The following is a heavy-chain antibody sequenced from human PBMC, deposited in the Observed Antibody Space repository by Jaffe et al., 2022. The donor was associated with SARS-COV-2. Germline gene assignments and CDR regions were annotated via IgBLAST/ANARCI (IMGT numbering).Heavy chain of an antibody. CDR1: GFTFDDYA. J-gene: IGHJ4*02. CDR2: ISWNSGSI. D-gene: IGHD3-10*01. CDR3: AKDKFLDGSGSYPSLFDY. V-gene: IGHV3-9*01. Sequence: EVQLVESGGGLVQPGRSLRLSCAASGFTFDDYAMHWVRQAPGKGLEWVSGISWNSGSIGYADSVKGRFTISRDNAKNSLYLQMNSLRAEDTALYYCAKDKFLDGSGSYPSLFDYWGQGTLVTVSS.